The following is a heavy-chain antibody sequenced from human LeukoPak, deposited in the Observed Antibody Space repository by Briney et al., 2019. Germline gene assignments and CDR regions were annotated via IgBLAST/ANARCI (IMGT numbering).Heavy chain of an antibody. D-gene: IGHD6-19*01. CDR2: INHSGST. CDR1: GGSFSGYY. CDR3: ARRYSSGWGLHDAFDI. J-gene: IGHJ3*02. Sequence: PSETLSLTCAVYGGSFSGYYWSWIRQPPGKGLEWIGEINHSGSTNYNPSLKSRVTISVDTSKNQFSLKLSSVTAADTAVYYCARRYSSGWGLHDAFDIWGQGTMVTVSS. V-gene: IGHV4-34*01.